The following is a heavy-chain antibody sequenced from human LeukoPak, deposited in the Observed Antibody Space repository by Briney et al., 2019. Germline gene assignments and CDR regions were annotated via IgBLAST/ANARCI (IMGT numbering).Heavy chain of an antibody. CDR3: AKANWVSNADADW. V-gene: IGHV3-23*01. D-gene: IGHD3-9*01. Sequence: GGSLRLSCAASGFSFSNYAMSWVRQAAAGGPEWVSSISGGGETFYADSVKGRFTLSRDDSRNTVYLQLNNLRVEDTAIYYCAKANWVSNADADWWGQGTQVTVSS. J-gene: IGHJ4*02. CDR2: ISGGGET. CDR1: GFSFSNYA.